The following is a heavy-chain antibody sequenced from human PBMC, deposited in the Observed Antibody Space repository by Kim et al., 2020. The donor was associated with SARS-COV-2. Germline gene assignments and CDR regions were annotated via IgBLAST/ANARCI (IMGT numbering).Heavy chain of an antibody. CDR2: IYYSGST. CDR1: GGSISSSSYY. J-gene: IGHJ4*02. V-gene: IGHV4-39*01. D-gene: IGHD7-27*01. CDR3: ARHGGKNWGEADY. Sequence: SETLSLTCTVSGGSISSSSYYWGWIRQPPGKGLEWIGSIYYSGSTYYNPSLKSRVTISVDTSKNQFSLKLSSVTAADTAVYYCARHGGKNWGEADYWGQG.